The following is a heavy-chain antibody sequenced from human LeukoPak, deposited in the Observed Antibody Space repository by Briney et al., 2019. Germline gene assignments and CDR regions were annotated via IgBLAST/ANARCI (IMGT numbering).Heavy chain of an antibody. CDR2: VCGSGGST. Sequence: GGSLRLSCAASGFTFSSYAMSWVRQAPGKGLEWVSAVCGSGGSTYYADSVKGRFTISRDNSKNTLYLQMNSLRAEDTAVYYCAKDKVVRYFDWLHNDAFDIWGQGTMVTVSS. CDR1: GFTFSSYA. J-gene: IGHJ3*02. CDR3: AKDKVVRYFDWLHNDAFDI. V-gene: IGHV3-23*01. D-gene: IGHD3-9*01.